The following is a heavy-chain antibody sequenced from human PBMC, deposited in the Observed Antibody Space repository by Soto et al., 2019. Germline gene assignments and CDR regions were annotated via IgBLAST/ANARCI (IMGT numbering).Heavy chain of an antibody. CDR1: GFSFRDYG. J-gene: IGHJ6*02. V-gene: IGHV3-30*03. CDR2: IFYDGSKT. CDR3: ARDQGYSYGYPTAYYYYYGMDV. Sequence: GGSLRLSCAASGFSFRDYGMHWVRQAPGKGLDWVAVIFYDGSKTDYADSVKGRFTISRDNSKNTLYLQMNSLRAEDTAVYYCARDQGYSYGYPTAYYYYYGMDVWGQGTTVTVSS. D-gene: IGHD5-18*01.